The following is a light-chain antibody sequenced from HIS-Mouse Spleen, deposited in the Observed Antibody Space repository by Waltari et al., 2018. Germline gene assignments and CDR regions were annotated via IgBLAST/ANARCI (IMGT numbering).Light chain of an antibody. Sequence: SYVLTQPPSVSVAPGKTARITCGGNNIGSKSVHWYQQKPGQAPVLVAYGDSARPSGIPDRFSGSNSGNTATLTISRVEAGDEADYYCQVWDSSSDHVVFGGGTKLTVL. V-gene: IGLV3-21*03. CDR1: NIGSKS. CDR3: QVWDSSSDHVV. J-gene: IGLJ2*01. CDR2: GDS.